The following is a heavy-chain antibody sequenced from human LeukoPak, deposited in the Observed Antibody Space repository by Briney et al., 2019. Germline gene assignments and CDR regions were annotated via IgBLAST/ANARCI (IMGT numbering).Heavy chain of an antibody. CDR2: ISSNGGST. CDR3: ARDGGKSVVYFDY. CDR1: GFTFSSYA. Sequence: PGGSLRLSCAASGFTFSSYAMHWVRQAPGKGLEYVSAISSNGGSTYYANSVKGRFTISRDNSKNTLYLQMGSPRAEDMAVYYCARDGGKSVVYFDYWGQGTLVTVSS. V-gene: IGHV3-64*01. J-gene: IGHJ4*02. D-gene: IGHD4-23*01.